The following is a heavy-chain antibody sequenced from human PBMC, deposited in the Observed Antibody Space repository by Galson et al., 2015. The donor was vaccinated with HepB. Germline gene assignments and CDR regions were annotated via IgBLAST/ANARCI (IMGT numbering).Heavy chain of an antibody. Sequence: SLRLSCAASGFTFSSYGMHWVRQAPGKGLEWVAVISYDGSNKYYADSVKGRFTISRDNSKNTLYLQMNSLRAEDTAVYYCGRRDWFDPWGQGTLVTVSS. V-gene: IGHV3-30*03. CDR1: GFTFSSYG. CDR2: ISYDGSNK. CDR3: GRRDWFDP. J-gene: IGHJ5*02.